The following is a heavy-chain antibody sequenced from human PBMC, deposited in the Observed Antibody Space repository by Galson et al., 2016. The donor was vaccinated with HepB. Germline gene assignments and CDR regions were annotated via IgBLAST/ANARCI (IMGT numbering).Heavy chain of an antibody. Sequence: SCKASGGTFSSYAISWVRQAPGQGPECMGGITPIFGTPKYAPRFQGRVTMTSDESSSTTYMELSSLRSEDTAVYYCATKDGTNFFGAFEIWGQGTAVSVSS. J-gene: IGHJ3*02. CDR2: ITPIFGTP. CDR3: ATKDGTNFFGAFEI. CDR1: GGTFSSYA. D-gene: IGHD3-3*01. V-gene: IGHV1-69*01.